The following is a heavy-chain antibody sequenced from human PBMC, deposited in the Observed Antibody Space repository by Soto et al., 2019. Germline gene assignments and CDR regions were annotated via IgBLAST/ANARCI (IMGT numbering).Heavy chain of an antibody. CDR3: ARGSGSYYAY. D-gene: IGHD1-26*01. Sequence: QVQLQESGPGLVKPSETLSLTCTVSGASVSSGNHYWSWIRQPPGKGLECIGYISYSGSTNYNPSLKSRVTISIDTSKNQFSLKLSSVTAADTAVYYCARGSGSYYAYWGQGTLVTVSS. J-gene: IGHJ4*02. CDR2: ISYSGST. CDR1: GASVSSGNHY. V-gene: IGHV4-61*01.